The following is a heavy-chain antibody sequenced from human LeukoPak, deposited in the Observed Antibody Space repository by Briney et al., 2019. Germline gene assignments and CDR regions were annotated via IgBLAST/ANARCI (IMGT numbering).Heavy chain of an antibody. D-gene: IGHD6-19*01. CDR3: AKTPIPGIAVAEDY. CDR1: GGTFSSYA. J-gene: IGHJ4*02. V-gene: IGHV1-69*05. Sequence: SVKVSCKASGGTFSSYAISWVRQAPGQGLEWMGRIIPIFGTANYAQKFQGRVTITTHESTSTAYVELSSLSSEDTAVYYCAKTPIPGIAVAEDYWGQGTLVTVSS. CDR2: IIPIFGTA.